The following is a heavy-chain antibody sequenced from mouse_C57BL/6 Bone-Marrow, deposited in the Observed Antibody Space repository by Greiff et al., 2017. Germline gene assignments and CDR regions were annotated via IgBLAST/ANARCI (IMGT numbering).Heavy chain of an antibody. J-gene: IGHJ2*01. CDR2: FHTYNDAN. V-gene: IGHV1-47*01. D-gene: IGHD5-1*01. CDR1: GYTFTNYP. Sequence: VHLVESGAELVKPGASVKMSCKASGYTFTNYPIEWMKQNHGKSLEWIGNFHTYNDANKYNETLKGKATLTVEKSSNTVYLELIRLSSDASAVYCCARSSTFFYYFDFWGQGTTLTVSS. CDR3: ARSSTFFYYFDF.